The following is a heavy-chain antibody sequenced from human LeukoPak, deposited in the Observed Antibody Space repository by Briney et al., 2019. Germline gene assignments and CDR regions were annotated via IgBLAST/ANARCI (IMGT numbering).Heavy chain of an antibody. CDR3: ATSTVGSSPRSLGY. V-gene: IGHV3-23*01. D-gene: IGHD4-11*01. CDR1: IRTINLYG. CDR2: IGNNGAPT. J-gene: IGHJ4*02. Sequence: PGGSLRLSCEASIRTINLYGMTCVRQAPGKGLEWVSSIGNNGAPTYYADSVKGRFTISRDNSKSTLYLQMNSLRAEDTAVYYCATSTVGSSPRSLGYWGQGTLVTVSS.